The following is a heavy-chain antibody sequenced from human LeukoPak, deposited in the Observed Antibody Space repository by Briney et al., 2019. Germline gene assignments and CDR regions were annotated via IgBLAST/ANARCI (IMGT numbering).Heavy chain of an antibody. Sequence: SETLSLTCTVSGGSISSGASDWGWIRQHPKRGLEWVGYINHSGSTYYTPSLGSRVTMSVDTSKNQFSLKLSSVTAADSAVYYCARAARQGFTMIVVPFFYFDLWGRGTLVTVSS. V-gene: IGHV4-31*03. D-gene: IGHD3-22*01. CDR3: ARAARQGFTMIVVPFFYFDL. J-gene: IGHJ2*01. CDR2: INHSGST. CDR1: GGSISSGASD.